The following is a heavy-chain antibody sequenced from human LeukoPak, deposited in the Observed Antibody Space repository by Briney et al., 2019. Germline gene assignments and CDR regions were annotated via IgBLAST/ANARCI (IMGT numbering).Heavy chain of an antibody. V-gene: IGHV3-30*02. D-gene: IGHD7-27*01. CDR2: IRYDGSNK. J-gene: IGHJ4*02. CDR1: GFTFSSYG. CDR3: ASPNWGIVYYFDY. Sequence: GGSLRLSCAASGFTFSSYGMHWVRQAPGKGLEWVAFIRYDGSNKYYADSVKGRFTISRDNSKNTLYLQMNSLRAEDTAVYYCASPNWGIVYYFDYWGQGTLVTVSS.